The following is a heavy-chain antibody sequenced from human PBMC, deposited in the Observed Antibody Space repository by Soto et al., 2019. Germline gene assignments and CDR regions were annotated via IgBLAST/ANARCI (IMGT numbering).Heavy chain of an antibody. CDR1: GFTFSDYG. D-gene: IGHD3-10*01. Sequence: GGSLRLSCAASGFTFSDYGMHWVHQAPGMGLQWVAVISYDGRVEEYADSVKGRFTIVRDISKNTLYLQMNNLGTDDTAVYYCATALSRSLLNWFDSWGQGTLVTVSS. J-gene: IGHJ5*01. V-gene: IGHV3-30*03. CDR3: ATALSRSLLNWFDS. CDR2: ISYDGRVE.